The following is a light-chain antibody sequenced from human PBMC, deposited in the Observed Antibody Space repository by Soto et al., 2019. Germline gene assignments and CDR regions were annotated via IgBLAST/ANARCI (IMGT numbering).Light chain of an antibody. CDR1: SGHSSYA. CDR3: QTWGTGTNWV. Sequence: QPVLTQSPSASASLGASVNLTCTLSSGHSSYAIAWHQQQPEKGPRYLMKLNSDGSHSKGDGIPDRFSGSSSGAERYLPISSLQSEDEADYYCQTWGTGTNWVFGGGTKLTVL. J-gene: IGLJ3*02. CDR2: LNSDGSH. V-gene: IGLV4-69*01.